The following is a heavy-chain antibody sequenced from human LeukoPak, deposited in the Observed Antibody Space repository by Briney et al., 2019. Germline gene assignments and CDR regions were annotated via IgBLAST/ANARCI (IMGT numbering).Heavy chain of an antibody. D-gene: IGHD2-15*01. V-gene: IGHV1-18*01. J-gene: IGHJ5*02. CDR1: GYTFTSYG. CDR2: ISAYNGNT. Sequence: GASVKVSCKASGYTFTSYGISWVRQAPGQGLEWMGWISAYNGNTNYAQKLQGRVTMTTDTSTSKAYMELRSLRSDDTAVYYCARLGYCSGGSCYWSPNWFDPWGQGTLVTVSS. CDR3: ARLGYCSGGSCYWSPNWFDP.